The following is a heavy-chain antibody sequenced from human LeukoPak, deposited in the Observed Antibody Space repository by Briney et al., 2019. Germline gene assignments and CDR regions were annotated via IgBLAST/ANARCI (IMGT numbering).Heavy chain of an antibody. CDR1: GFTFSDYY. D-gene: IGHD3-3*01. CDR2: ISSSGSTI. J-gene: IGHJ5*02. V-gene: IGHV3-11*01. Sequence: PGGSLRLSCAASGFTFSDYYMSWLRQAPGEGLEWVSYISSSGSTIYYADSVKGRFTISRDNAKNSLYLQMNSLRAEDTAVYYCARGGYDFWSGYYRHLEYNWFDPWGQGTLVTVSS. CDR3: ARGGYDFWSGYYRHLEYNWFDP.